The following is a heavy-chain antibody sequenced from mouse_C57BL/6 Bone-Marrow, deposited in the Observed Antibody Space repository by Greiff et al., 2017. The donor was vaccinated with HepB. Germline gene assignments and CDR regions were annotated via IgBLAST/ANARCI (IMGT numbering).Heavy chain of an antibody. J-gene: IGHJ3*01. V-gene: IGHV1-85*01. CDR1: GYTFTSYD. D-gene: IGHD2-4*01. CDR2: IYPRDGST. Sequence: VQLQQSGPELVKPGASVKLSCKASGYTFTSYDINWVKQRPGQGLEWIGWIYPRDGSTKYNEKFKGKATLTVDTSSSTAYMELHSLTSEDSAVYFCARCPYDYDGAWFAYWGQGTLVTVSA. CDR3: ARCPYDYDGAWFAY.